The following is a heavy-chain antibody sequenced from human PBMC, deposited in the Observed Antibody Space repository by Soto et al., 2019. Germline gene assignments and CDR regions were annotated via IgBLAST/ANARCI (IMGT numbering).Heavy chain of an antibody. CDR2: IIPIFGTT. Sequence: QVQLVQSGAEVKKPGSSVKVSCKASGGTFSNYAISWVRQAAGQGLEWMGGIIPIFGTTNYAQRFQGRVTITADDSTSTAYMELSSLRSEDTAVYYCAIVSSSWYKDYFDYWGQGTLVTVSS. CDR3: AIVSSSWYKDYFDY. V-gene: IGHV1-69*12. J-gene: IGHJ4*02. D-gene: IGHD6-13*01. CDR1: GGTFSNYA.